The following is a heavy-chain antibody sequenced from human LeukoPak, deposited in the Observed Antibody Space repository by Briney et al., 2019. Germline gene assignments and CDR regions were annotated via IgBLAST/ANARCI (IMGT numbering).Heavy chain of an antibody. J-gene: IGHJ4*02. D-gene: IGHD4-17*01. CDR1: GGSFSGYY. CDR3: ARLPYGDYVLFDY. CDR2: INHSGST. V-gene: IGHV4-34*01. Sequence: PETLSLTCAVYGGSFSGYYWSWIRQPPGKGLEWIGEINHSGSTNYNPSLKSRVTISVDTSKNQFSLKLSSVTAADTAVYYCARLPYGDYVLFDYWGQGTLVTVSS.